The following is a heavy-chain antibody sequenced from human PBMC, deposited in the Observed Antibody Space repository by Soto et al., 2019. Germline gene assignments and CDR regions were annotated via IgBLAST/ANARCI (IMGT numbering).Heavy chain of an antibody. CDR2: IKQDGSEK. CDR1: GFSFSSYW. V-gene: IGHV3-7*01. J-gene: IGHJ6*03. CDR3: ARLYSGYDYYYYYYMDV. D-gene: IGHD5-12*01. Sequence: EVQLVESGGGLVQPGGSLRLSCAASGFSFSSYWMSWVRQAPGKGLEWVANIKQDGSEKYYVDSVKGRFTISRDNAKNSLNLQMNSLRAEDTAVYYCARLYSGYDYYYYYYMDVWRKGTTVTVSS.